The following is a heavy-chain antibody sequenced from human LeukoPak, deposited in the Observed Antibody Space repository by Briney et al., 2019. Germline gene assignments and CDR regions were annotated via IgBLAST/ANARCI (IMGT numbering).Heavy chain of an antibody. J-gene: IGHJ3*02. Sequence: SETLSLTCTVSGGSISSGGYYWSWIRQPPGKGLEWIGYIYHSGGTYYNPSLKSRVTISVDRSKNQFSLKLSSVTAADTAVYYCARHYCGGDCYPPAAFDIWGQGTMVTVSS. CDR3: ARHYCGGDCYPPAAFDI. V-gene: IGHV4-30-2*01. CDR1: GGSISSGGYY. CDR2: IYHSGGT. D-gene: IGHD2-21*01.